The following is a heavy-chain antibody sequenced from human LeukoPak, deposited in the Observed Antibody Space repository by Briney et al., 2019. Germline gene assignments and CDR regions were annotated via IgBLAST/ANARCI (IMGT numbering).Heavy chain of an antibody. Sequence: GRSLRLSCAASGFTFSSYGMHWVRQAPGKGLEWVAVIWYDGSNKYYADSVKGRFTISRDNSKNTLYLQMNSLRAEDTAVYYCARDPHYYYGMDVWGQGTRVTVSS. V-gene: IGHV3-33*01. J-gene: IGHJ6*02. CDR3: ARDPHYYYGMDV. CDR1: GFTFSSYG. CDR2: IWYDGSNK.